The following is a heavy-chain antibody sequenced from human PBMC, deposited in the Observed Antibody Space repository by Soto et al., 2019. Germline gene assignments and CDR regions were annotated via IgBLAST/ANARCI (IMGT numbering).Heavy chain of an antibody. CDR2: ISSSGGST. V-gene: IGHV3-23*01. Sequence: EVQLLESGGGLVQPGGSLRLSCAASGFTFNNYAMNWVRQAPGKGLEWVSTISSSGGSTYYADSVKGRFTISRDNSKNTLYLQMNSLRAEDTAVYYCAKSEWELLNWFDPWGQGTLVTVSS. CDR3: AKSEWELLNWFDP. CDR1: GFTFNNYA. J-gene: IGHJ5*02. D-gene: IGHD1-26*01.